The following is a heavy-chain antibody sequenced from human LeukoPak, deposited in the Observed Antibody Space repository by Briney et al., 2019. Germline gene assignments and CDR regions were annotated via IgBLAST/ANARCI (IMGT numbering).Heavy chain of an antibody. CDR2: ISSSSSYT. CDR3: ARSDCGGGRCYYFDY. D-gene: IGHD2-15*01. Sequence: GGSLRLSCAASGFTFSSYSMNWVRQAPGKGLEWVSSISSSSSYTYYADSVKGRFTISRDNSENTLYLQMNSLRAEDTAVYYCARSDCGGGRCYYFDYWGQGTLVTVSS. J-gene: IGHJ4*02. V-gene: IGHV3-21*04. CDR1: GFTFSSYS.